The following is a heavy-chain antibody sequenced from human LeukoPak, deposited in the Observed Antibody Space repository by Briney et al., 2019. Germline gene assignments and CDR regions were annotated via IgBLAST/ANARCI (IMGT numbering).Heavy chain of an antibody. CDR3: ARDIGSSWYRVFDY. J-gene: IGHJ4*02. CDR2: INTNTGNP. D-gene: IGHD6-13*01. CDR1: GYTFTSYA. Sequence: ASVTVSCKASGYTFTSYAMYWVRQAPGQGLEWMGWINTNTGNPTYAQGFTGRFVFSLDTSVSTAYLQISSLKAEDTAVYYCARDIGSSWYRVFDYWGQGTLVTVSS. V-gene: IGHV7-4-1*02.